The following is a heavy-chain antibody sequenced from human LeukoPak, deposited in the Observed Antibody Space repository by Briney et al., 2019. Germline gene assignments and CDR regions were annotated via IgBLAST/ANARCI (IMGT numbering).Heavy chain of an antibody. D-gene: IGHD2-8*01. CDR1: GYTFTSYG. CDR2: ISAYNGNT. CDR3: ATGPAVLMVYAIPFDY. V-gene: IGHV1-18*01. Sequence: ASVKVSCKASGYTFTSYGISWVRQAPGQGLEWMGWISAYNGNTNYAQKLQGGVTMTTDTSTSTAYMELRSLRSDDTAVYYCATGPAVLMVYAIPFDYWGQGTLVTVSS. J-gene: IGHJ4*02.